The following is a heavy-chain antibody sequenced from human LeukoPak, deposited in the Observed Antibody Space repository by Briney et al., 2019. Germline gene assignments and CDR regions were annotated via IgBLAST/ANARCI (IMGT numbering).Heavy chain of an antibody. V-gene: IGHV1-2*02. CDR1: GYSFTDYY. CDR3: ARADRLDGGPYLIGP. CDR2: INPNSGGT. J-gene: IGHJ5*02. D-gene: IGHD2-21*01. Sequence: ASVKVSCKTSGYSFTDYYMHWVRQAPGQGLEWMGWINPNSGGTSSAEKFQGRVTMTRDTSITTVYMEVSWLTSDDTAIYYCARADRLDGGPYLIGPWGQGTLVTVSS.